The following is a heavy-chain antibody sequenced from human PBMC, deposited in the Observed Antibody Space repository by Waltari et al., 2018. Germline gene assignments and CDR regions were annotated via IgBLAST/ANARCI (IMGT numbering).Heavy chain of an antibody. V-gene: IGHV1-69*06. J-gene: IGHJ4*02. D-gene: IGHD6-19*01. Sequence: QVQLVQSGAEVKKPGASVKVSCKASGYTFTSYAINSVRQATGQGLEWMGRIIPIFGTANYAQKFQGRVTITADKSTSTAYMELSSLRSEDTAVYYCARVYVIAVAGTYFDYWGQGTLVTVSS. CDR3: ARVYVIAVAGTYFDY. CDR1: GYTFTSYA. CDR2: IIPIFGTA.